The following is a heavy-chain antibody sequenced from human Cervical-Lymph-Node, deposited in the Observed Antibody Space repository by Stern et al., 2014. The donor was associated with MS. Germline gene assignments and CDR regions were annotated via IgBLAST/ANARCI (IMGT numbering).Heavy chain of an antibody. J-gene: IGHJ5*02. V-gene: IGHV4-61*02. CDR3: AREWSWFDP. Sequence: QLQLQESGPGLVKPSQTLSLTCTVSGGSISSGSYYWSWIRQPAGKGLEWIGRIYTSGSTNYNPSLKSRVTISVDTSKNQFSLKRSSVTAADTAVYYCAREWSWFDPWGQGTLVTVSS. CDR1: GGSISSGSYY. D-gene: IGHD3-3*01. CDR2: IYTSGST.